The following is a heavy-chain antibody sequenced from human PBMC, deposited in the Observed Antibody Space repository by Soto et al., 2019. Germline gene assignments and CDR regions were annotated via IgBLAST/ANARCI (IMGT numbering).Heavy chain of an antibody. J-gene: IGHJ6*02. CDR2: MNPNSGNT. CDR3: ARQKTSYGMDV. V-gene: IGHV1-8*02. Sequence: QVQLVQSGAEVKKPGASVKVSCKASGYSLTSYDINWMRQATGQGLEWMGWMNPNSGNTGYAQKFQGRVTMTRNTSISTAYMELISLRSEDTAVYYCARQKTSYGMDVWGQGTTVTVSS. CDR1: GYSLTSYD.